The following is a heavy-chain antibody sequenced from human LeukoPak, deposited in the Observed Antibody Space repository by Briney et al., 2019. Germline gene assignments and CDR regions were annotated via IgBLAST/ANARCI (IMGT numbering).Heavy chain of an antibody. CDR3: TAGNMITFGDFDY. V-gene: IGHV3-15*01. D-gene: IGHD3-16*01. CDR1: GFTFSNAW. J-gene: IGHJ4*02. CDR2: IKSKTDGGTT. Sequence: GGSLRLSCAASGFTFSNAWMSWVRQAPGKELEWVGRIKSKTDGGTTDYAAPVKGRFTISRDDSKNTLYLQMNSLKTEDTAVYYCTAGNMITFGDFDYWGQGTLVTVSS.